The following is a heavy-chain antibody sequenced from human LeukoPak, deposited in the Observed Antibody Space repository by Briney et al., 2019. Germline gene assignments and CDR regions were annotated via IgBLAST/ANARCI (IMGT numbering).Heavy chain of an antibody. Sequence: PGGSLRLSCAASGFTFSSYAMSWVRQAPGKGLEWVAVIWYDGSNKYYADSVKGRFTISRDNSKNTLYLQMNSLRAEDTAVYYCARVSYDSSGYYQGDFDYWGQGTLVTVSS. J-gene: IGHJ4*02. CDR3: ARVSYDSSGYYQGDFDY. V-gene: IGHV3-33*08. D-gene: IGHD3-22*01. CDR2: IWYDGSNK. CDR1: GFTFSSYA.